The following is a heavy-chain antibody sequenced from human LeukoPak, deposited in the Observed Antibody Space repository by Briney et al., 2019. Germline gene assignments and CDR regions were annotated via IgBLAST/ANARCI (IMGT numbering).Heavy chain of an antibody. Sequence: GGSLRLSCAASGFTFSSDWMHWVRQAPGKGLVWVSRINTDGSSTTYADSVKGRFTIPRDNSKNTLYLQMNSLRAEDTAVYYCAKGRLRSFPYYFDYWGQGTLVTVSS. D-gene: IGHD4-17*01. V-gene: IGHV3-74*01. CDR3: AKGRLRSFPYYFDY. CDR1: GFTFSSDW. CDR2: INTDGSST. J-gene: IGHJ4*02.